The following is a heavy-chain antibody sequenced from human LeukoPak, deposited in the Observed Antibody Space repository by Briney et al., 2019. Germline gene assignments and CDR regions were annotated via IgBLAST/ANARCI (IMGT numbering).Heavy chain of an antibody. D-gene: IGHD3-10*01. V-gene: IGHV4-34*01. Sequence: SETLSLTCAVSGGFLSGFYWSWIRQPPGKGLEWIGDINHSGSTNYNPSLKSRVTISVDTSKKQFSLKLSSVTVADTAVYFCARGPLTYYYASGSYYSNWGQGTLVTVSS. CDR3: ARGPLTYYYASGSYYSN. CDR2: INHSGST. CDR1: GGFLSGFY. J-gene: IGHJ4*02.